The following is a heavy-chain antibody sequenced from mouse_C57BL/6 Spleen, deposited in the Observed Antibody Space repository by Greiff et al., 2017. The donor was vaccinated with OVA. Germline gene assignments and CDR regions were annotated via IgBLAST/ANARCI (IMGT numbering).Heavy chain of an antibody. Sequence: EVKLMESGGDLVKPGGSLKLSCAASGFTFSSYGMSWVRQTPDKRLEWVATISSGGSYTYYPDSVKGRFTISRDNAKNTLYLQMSSLKSEDTAMYYCARHEDTTVVDWYFDVWGTGTTVTVSS. CDR2: ISSGGSYT. CDR1: GFTFSSYG. J-gene: IGHJ1*03. D-gene: IGHD1-1*01. V-gene: IGHV5-6*01. CDR3: ARHEDTTVVDWYFDV.